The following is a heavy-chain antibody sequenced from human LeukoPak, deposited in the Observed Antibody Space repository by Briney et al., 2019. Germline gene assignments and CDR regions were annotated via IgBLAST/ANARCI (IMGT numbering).Heavy chain of an antibody. CDR3: AREHSAFFDP. Sequence: PSETLSLTCTVSGGSISSGGYYWSWIRQHPGKGLEWIGYIYYSGSTYYNPSLKSRVTISVDTSKNQFSLKLSSVTAADTAVYYCAREHSAFFDPWGQGTLVTVSS. D-gene: IGHD6-13*01. CDR2: IYYSGST. J-gene: IGHJ5*02. CDR1: GGSISSGGYY. V-gene: IGHV4-31*03.